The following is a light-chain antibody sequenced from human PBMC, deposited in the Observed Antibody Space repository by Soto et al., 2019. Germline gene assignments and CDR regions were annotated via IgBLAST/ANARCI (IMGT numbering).Light chain of an antibody. V-gene: IGKV1-39*01. Sequence: DIQMTQSPSSLSASVGERVTITCRASQSIGVYLNWFQQKPGKAPELVIYGASSLPSGVPPRFRGGGSGTDFTLTISSVQHEDFATYYCQESVSSLGTFGPGTTVDIK. CDR1: QSIGVY. CDR2: GAS. CDR3: QESVSSLGT. J-gene: IGKJ3*01.